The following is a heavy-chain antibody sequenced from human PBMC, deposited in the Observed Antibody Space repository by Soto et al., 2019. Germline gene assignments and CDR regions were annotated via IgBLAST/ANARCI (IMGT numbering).Heavy chain of an antibody. CDR2: ISGRGSNT. J-gene: IGHJ4*02. CDR1: GFIFSTYA. Sequence: PGGSLRLSCAASGFIFSTYAMNWVRQDPGKGLEWVSGISGRGSNTYYADSVKGRFTISRDNSKNTLYLQMDSLRAEDTAVYFCAKTLSGITVARFDYWGQGTPVTVSS. CDR3: AKTLSGITVARFDY. D-gene: IGHD6-19*01. V-gene: IGHV3-23*01.